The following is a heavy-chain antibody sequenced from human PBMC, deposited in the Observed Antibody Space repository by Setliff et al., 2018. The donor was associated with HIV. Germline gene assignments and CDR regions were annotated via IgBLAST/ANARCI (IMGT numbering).Heavy chain of an antibody. D-gene: IGHD4-4*01. J-gene: IGHJ3*02. CDR2: INHSGST. CDR1: GGSFSSYF. V-gene: IGHV4-34*01. Sequence: SETLSLTCAVYGGSFSSYFWSWIRQPPGKGLEWIGEINHSGSTNYNPSLKSRVTISVDTSKNQFSLKLSSVTAADTAVYYCARTVPHSAAQDAFDIWGQGTVVTVSS. CDR3: ARTVPHSAAQDAFDI.